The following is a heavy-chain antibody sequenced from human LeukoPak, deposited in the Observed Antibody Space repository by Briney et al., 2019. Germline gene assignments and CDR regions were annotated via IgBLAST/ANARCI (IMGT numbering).Heavy chain of an antibody. CDR2: IIPILGIA. V-gene: IGHV1-69*04. J-gene: IGHJ5*02. CDR3: ARAPAAMGNWFDP. CDR1: GGTFSSYA. Sequence: SVKVSCKASGGTFSSYAISWVRQAPGQGLEWMGRIIPILGIANYAQKFQGRVTITADKSTSTAYMELSSLRSEDTDVYYCARAPAAMGNWFDPWGQGTLVTVSS. D-gene: IGHD2-2*01.